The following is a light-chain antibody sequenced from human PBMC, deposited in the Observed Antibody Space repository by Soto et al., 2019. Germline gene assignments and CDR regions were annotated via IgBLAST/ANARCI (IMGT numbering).Light chain of an antibody. CDR3: QQYNSYSSWT. V-gene: IGKV1-5*01. J-gene: IGKJ1*01. Sequence: KMNLSPSTLSGSVGDRVSITCRAGETISSWLAWYQQKPGKVPKLLIYAASTLQSGVPSRFSGSGSGTEFTLTISSLQPDDFATYYCQQYNSYSSWTFGQGTKVDIK. CDR1: ETISSW. CDR2: AAS.